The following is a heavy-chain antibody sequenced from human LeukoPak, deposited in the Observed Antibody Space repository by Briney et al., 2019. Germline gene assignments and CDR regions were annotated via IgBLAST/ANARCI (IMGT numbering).Heavy chain of an antibody. Sequence: NPSETLSLTCTVSGDSISSGDYYWSWIRQPAGKGLEWIGRISSSGSTNYNPSLKSRVTISVDTSKNQFSLKLSSVTAADTAVYYCTNEYYYDSSGYYEGYFQHWGQGTLVTVSS. V-gene: IGHV4-61*02. CDR1: GDSISSGDYY. CDR2: ISSSGST. D-gene: IGHD3-22*01. J-gene: IGHJ1*01. CDR3: TNEYYYDSSGYYEGYFQH.